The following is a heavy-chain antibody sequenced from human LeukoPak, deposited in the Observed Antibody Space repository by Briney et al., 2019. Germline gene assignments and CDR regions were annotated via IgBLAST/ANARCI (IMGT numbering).Heavy chain of an antibody. V-gene: IGHV4-39*07. CDR1: GGSISSSAYY. Sequence: SETLSLTCTVSGGSISSSAYYWGWIRQPPGKGLEWIGTVYYVGNTYYNPSLKSRVTISIDTSKNQFSLKLSSVTAADTAVYYCARSLYYYDSGKIEPWGQGTLVTVSS. CDR3: ARSLYYYDSGKIEP. D-gene: IGHD3-22*01. J-gene: IGHJ5*02. CDR2: VYYVGNT.